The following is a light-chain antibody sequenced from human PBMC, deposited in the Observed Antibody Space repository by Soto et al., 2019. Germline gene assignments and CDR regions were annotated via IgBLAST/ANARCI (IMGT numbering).Light chain of an antibody. CDR2: GAS. V-gene: IGKV3-15*01. J-gene: IGKJ5*01. Sequence: EIVLTQSPATRSLSPGERATLSWGASQSVSSNLARYQQKPGQAPRLLIYGASTRATGIPARFSGSVSGPEFPLTISRLQPADLAVYYCQQYNNWPPIILCQGTRLEI. CDR1: QSVSSN. CDR3: QQYNNWPPII.